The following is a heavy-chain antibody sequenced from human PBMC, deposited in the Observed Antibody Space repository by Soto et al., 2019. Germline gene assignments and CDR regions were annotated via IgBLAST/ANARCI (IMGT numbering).Heavy chain of an antibody. V-gene: IGHV3-23*01. J-gene: IGHJ6*02. CDR2: ISGSGGST. D-gene: IGHD3-10*01. CDR3: AKDQARGRGYYYYYGMDV. CDR1: GFTFSGYA. Sequence: GVLRLSCAASGFTFSGYAMSWCRQARGEGLEWVSAISGSGGSTYYADSVKGRFTISRDNSKNTLYLQMNSLRAEDTAVYYCAKDQARGRGYYYYYGMDVWGQGTTVTVSS.